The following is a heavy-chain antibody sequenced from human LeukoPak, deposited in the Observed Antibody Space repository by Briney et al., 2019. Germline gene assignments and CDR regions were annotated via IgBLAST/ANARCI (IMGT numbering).Heavy chain of an antibody. V-gene: IGHV3-7*01. J-gene: IGHJ4*02. Sequence: PGGSLRLSCAASGFTFSSYWMSWVRQAPGKGLEWVANIKQDGSEKYYVDSVKGRFTISRDNAKNSLYLQMNSLRAEDTAVYYCARDSLRMVRGVIPLDYWGQGTLVTVSS. CDR1: GFTFSSYW. CDR2: IKQDGSEK. CDR3: ARDSLRMVRGVIPLDY. D-gene: IGHD3-10*01.